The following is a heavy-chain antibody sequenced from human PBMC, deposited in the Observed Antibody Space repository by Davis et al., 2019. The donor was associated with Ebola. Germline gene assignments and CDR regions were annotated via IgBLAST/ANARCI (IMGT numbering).Heavy chain of an antibody. Sequence: GESLKISCAASGFGFSNYWIHWVRQAPGKGLVWVSRFSPDGSATGYADSVRGRFTISRDNAKNTLDLQMNSLRAEDTAVYYCARDFDKVRTWGQGTLVTVSS. V-gene: IGHV3-74*01. CDR1: GFGFSNYW. D-gene: IGHD1-1*01. J-gene: IGHJ4*02. CDR3: ARDFDKVRT. CDR2: FSPDGSAT.